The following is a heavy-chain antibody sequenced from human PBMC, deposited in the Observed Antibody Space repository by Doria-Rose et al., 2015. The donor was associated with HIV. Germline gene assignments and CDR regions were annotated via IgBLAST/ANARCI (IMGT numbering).Heavy chain of an antibody. CDR1: GGSISSGSYY. CDR3: AREEYEAFDI. CDR2: IYTSGST. D-gene: IGHD3-3*01. Sequence: VQLVESGPGLVKPSQTLSLTCTVSGGSISSGSYYWSWIRQPAGKGLEWIGRIYTSGSTNYTPSLKSRATISFAAPQNRSSLKRSSVTAADTAVYCCAREEYEAFDIWGQGTMVTVSS. V-gene: IGHV4-61*02. J-gene: IGHJ3*02.